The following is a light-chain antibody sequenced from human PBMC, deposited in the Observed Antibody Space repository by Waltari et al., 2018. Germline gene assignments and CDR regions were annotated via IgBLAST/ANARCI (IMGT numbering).Light chain of an antibody. V-gene: IGLV2-23*02. CDR3: CSYAGSSTYVI. CDR1: SSDVGSYNL. CDR2: EVN. Sequence: QSALTQPASVSGSPGQSITISCTGTSSDVGSYNLVSGYQQHPGKAPKLMIYEVNKRPSGVSNRFSGSKSGNTASLTISGLQAEDEADYYCCSYAGSSTYVIFGGGTKLTVL. J-gene: IGLJ2*01.